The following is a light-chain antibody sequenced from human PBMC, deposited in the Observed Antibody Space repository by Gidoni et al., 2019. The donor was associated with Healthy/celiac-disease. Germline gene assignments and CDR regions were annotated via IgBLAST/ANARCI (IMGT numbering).Light chain of an antibody. CDR3: QQYNNWPLT. CDR1: QSVSSN. J-gene: IGKJ4*01. CDR2: GAS. Sequence: EIVMTQSPATLSVSPGERATLSCRASQSVSSNLAWYQQKPGQAPRLLIYGASTRATGIPAMFSGSVSGTEFTLTISSLQSEDFAVYYCQQYNNWPLTVGGGTKVEIK. V-gene: IGKV3-15*01.